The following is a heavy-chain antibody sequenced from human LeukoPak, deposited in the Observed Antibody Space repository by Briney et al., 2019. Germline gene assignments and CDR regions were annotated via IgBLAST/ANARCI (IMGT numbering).Heavy chain of an antibody. CDR1: GGSFSGYY. CDR2: INHSGST. V-gene: IGHV4-34*01. J-gene: IGHJ4*02. Sequence: SKTLSLTCAVYGGSFSGYYWSWIRQPPGKGLEWIGEINHSGSTNYNPSLKSRVTISADTSKNQFSLKLSSVTAADTAVYYCARALSTALYYYFDYWGQGTLVTVSS. D-gene: IGHD2/OR15-2a*01. CDR3: ARALSTALYYYFDY.